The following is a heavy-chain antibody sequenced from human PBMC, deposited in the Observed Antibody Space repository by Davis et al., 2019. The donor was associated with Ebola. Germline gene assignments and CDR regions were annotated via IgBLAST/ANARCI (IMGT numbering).Heavy chain of an antibody. CDR1: GGSISNSSYY. V-gene: IGHV4-39*01. Sequence: MPSETLSLTCTVSGGSISNSSYYWGWIRQPPGKGLEWIGSIYYSGSTYYNPSLKSRVTISVDTSKNQFSLKLSSVTAADTAVYYCARRLRFLEWLPTQWFDPWGQGTLVTVSS. CDR2: IYYSGST. J-gene: IGHJ5*02. CDR3: ARRLRFLEWLPTQWFDP. D-gene: IGHD3-3*01.